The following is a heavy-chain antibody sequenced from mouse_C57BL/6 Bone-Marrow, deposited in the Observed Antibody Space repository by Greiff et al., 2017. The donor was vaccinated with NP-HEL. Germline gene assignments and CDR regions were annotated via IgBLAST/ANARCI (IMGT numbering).Heavy chain of an antibody. J-gene: IGHJ3*01. CDR2: IRSKSNNYAT. Sequence: EVKLVESGGGLVQPKGSLKLSCAASGFSFNTYAMNWVRQAPGKGLEWVARIRSKSNNYATYYADSVKDRFTISRDDSESMLYLQMNNLKTEDTAMYYCVSPPYDYDWFAYWGQGTLVTVSA. D-gene: IGHD2-4*01. CDR3: VSPPYDYDWFAY. V-gene: IGHV10-1*01. CDR1: GFSFNTYA.